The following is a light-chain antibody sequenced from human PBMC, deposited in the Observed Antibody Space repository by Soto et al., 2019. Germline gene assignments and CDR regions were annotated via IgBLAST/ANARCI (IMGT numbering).Light chain of an antibody. V-gene: IGLV2-11*01. J-gene: IGLJ1*01. CDR2: DVR. CDR3: SSYAGAITFYV. Sequence: QSVLTQPHSVSGSPGQSVTIFCTGTSSDVGGYDYVSWYQQHPGKAPKLMIYDVRERPSGVPDRVSGSKSGNTASLTISGLQAGDEADYYCSSYAGAITFYVFGTGTKVTVL. CDR1: SSDVGGYDY.